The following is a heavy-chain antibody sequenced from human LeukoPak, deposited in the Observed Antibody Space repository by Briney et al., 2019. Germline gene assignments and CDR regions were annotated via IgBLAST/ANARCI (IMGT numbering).Heavy chain of an antibody. CDR3: ARSGYTSGTGKFDN. J-gene: IGHJ4*02. CDR1: GFTFSSYW. D-gene: IGHD6-19*01. V-gene: IGHV3-23*01. CDR2: ISGSGGST. Sequence: GGSLRLSCAASGFTFSSYWMSWVRQAPGKGLEWVSAISGSGGSTYYADSVKGRSTISRDNSKNTLYLQMNSLRAEDTAIYYCARSGYTSGTGKFDNWGRGTLVTVSS.